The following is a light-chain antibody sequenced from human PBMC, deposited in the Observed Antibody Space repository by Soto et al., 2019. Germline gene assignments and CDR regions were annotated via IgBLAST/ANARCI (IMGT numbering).Light chain of an antibody. CDR1: SSNIGSDF. J-gene: IGLJ2*01. CDR2: DNN. Sequence: QSVLTQPPSVSAAPGQKVTISCSGSSSNIGSDFVSWYQQLPGTAPKLLIYDNNKRPSGIPDRFSGSKSGTSATLAITGLQTGDEADYYCGTWNSGLSPVVFGGGTKVTVL. V-gene: IGLV1-51*01. CDR3: GTWNSGLSPVV.